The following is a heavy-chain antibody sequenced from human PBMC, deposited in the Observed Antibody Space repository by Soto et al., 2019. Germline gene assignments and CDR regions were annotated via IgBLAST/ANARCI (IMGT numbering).Heavy chain of an antibody. CDR2: IYHSGST. V-gene: IGHV4-30-2*01. CDR3: ARQARWLVYCISTSCYGYWYDP. D-gene: IGHD2-2*01. CDR1: GGSISSGGYS. Sequence: PSETLSLTCAVSGGSISSGGYSWSWIRQPPGKGLEWIGYIYHSGSTYYNPSLKSRVTISVDRSKNQFSLKLSSVTAADTAVYYCARQARWLVYCISTSCYGYWYDPWGQGTLVTVSS. J-gene: IGHJ5*02.